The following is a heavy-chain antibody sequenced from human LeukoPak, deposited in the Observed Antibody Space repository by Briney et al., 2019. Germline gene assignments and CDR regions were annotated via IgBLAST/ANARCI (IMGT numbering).Heavy chain of an antibody. D-gene: IGHD3-22*01. CDR2: IIPIFGTA. CDR3: ARGIHDSSGYYFPHAFDI. Sequence: GASVKVSCKASGGTLSSYAISWVRQAPGQGLEWMGGIIPIFGTANYAQKYQGRVTITTDESTSTAYMELSSLRSEDTAVYYCARGIHDSSGYYFPHAFDIWGQGTMVTVSS. J-gene: IGHJ3*02. V-gene: IGHV1-69*05. CDR1: GGTLSSYA.